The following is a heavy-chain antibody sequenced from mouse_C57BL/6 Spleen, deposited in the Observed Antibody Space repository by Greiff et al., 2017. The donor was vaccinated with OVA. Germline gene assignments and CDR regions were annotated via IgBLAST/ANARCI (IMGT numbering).Heavy chain of an antibody. CDR1: GYAFTNYL. J-gene: IGHJ2*01. CDR2: INPGSGGT. Sequence: QVQLKESGAELVRPGTSVKVSCKASGYAFTNYLIEWVKQRPGQGLEWIGVINPGSGGTNYNEKFKGKATLTADKSSSTAYMQLSSLTSEDSAVYFCARERNSNREFDYWGQGTTLTVSS. V-gene: IGHV1-54*01. D-gene: IGHD2-1*01. CDR3: ARERNSNREFDY.